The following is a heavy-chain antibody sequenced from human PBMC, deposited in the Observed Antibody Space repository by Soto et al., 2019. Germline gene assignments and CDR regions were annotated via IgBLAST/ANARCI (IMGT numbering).Heavy chain of an antibody. CDR3: ARAPWELDF. D-gene: IGHD1-26*01. V-gene: IGHV3-11*06. CDR2: ISTTGSFT. J-gene: IGHJ4*02. CDR1: GFIFSDYY. Sequence: GESPRLSCSASGFIFSDYYMSWIRQAPGKGLEWVSYISTTGSFTNYADSLKGRFTISRDNAKNSLYLQINSLRADDTAVYYCARAPWELDFWGEGRLVSVSS.